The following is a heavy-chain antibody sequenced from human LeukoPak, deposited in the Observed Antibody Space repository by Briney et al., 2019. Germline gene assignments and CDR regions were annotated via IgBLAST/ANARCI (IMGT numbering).Heavy chain of an antibody. CDR2: IDPSDSYT. CDR3: ARLPGYCSGGSCYRMDV. Sequence: GESLRISCKGSGYSFTSYWISWVRQMPGKGLEWMGRIDPSDSYTNYSPSFQGYVTISADKSISTAYLQWSSLKASDTAMYYCARLPGYCSGGSCYRMDVWGKGTTVTVSS. V-gene: IGHV5-10-1*01. J-gene: IGHJ6*04. CDR1: GYSFTSYW. D-gene: IGHD2-15*01.